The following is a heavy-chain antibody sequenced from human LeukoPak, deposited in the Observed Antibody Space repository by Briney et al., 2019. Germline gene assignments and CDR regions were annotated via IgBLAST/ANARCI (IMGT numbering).Heavy chain of an antibody. Sequence: SETLSLTCTVSGGSISSYYWSWIRQPVGTALEWIGRIYTSGTITYNPSLKSRVTMSVDTSKNQFSLKLSSVTAADTAVYYCARDSGTTGEVKFDPWGQGTLVTVSS. D-gene: IGHD3-10*01. CDR1: GGSISSYY. J-gene: IGHJ5*02. CDR3: ARDSGTTGEVKFDP. CDR2: IYTSGTI. V-gene: IGHV4-4*07.